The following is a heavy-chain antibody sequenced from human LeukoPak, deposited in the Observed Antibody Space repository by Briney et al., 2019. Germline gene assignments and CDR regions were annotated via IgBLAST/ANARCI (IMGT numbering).Heavy chain of an antibody. CDR3: AKDRPYYYDSSGYYSPYFDY. J-gene: IGHJ4*02. V-gene: IGHV3-11*01. Sequence: GGSLRLSCAASGFTLSDYYMSWIRQAPGKGLEWVSYISSSGNTISYADSVKGRFTISRDNSKNTLYLQMNSLRAEDTAVYYCAKDRPYYYDSSGYYSPYFDYWGQGTLVTVSS. D-gene: IGHD3-22*01. CDR2: ISSSGNTI. CDR1: GFTLSDYY.